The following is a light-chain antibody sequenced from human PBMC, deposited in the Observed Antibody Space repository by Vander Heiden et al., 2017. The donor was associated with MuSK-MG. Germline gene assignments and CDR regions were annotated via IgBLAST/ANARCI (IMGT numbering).Light chain of an antibody. Sequence: DIQMTQSPPSVSASVGDRVTITCRASHAVSTWLAWYQQTPGKPPKLLISDASTLQKGVPSRFSGGGSGTDFTLTISSLQPEDVATYYCQQTDSFPRTVGGGTKVEIK. CDR2: DAS. V-gene: IGKV1-12*01. CDR1: HAVSTW. J-gene: IGKJ4*01. CDR3: QQTDSFPRT.